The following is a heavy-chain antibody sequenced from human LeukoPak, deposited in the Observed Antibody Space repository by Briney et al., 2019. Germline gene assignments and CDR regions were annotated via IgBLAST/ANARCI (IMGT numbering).Heavy chain of an antibody. Sequence: SETLSLTCTVSGGSISSYYWSWIRQPPGKGLEWIGYIYYSGSTNYNPSLKSRVTISVDTSKNQFSLKLSSVTAADTAAYYCARHLGLPDAYDAFDIWGQGTMVTVSS. D-gene: IGHD5-12*01. CDR1: GGSISSYY. V-gene: IGHV4-59*08. J-gene: IGHJ3*02. CDR2: IYYSGST. CDR3: ARHLGLPDAYDAFDI.